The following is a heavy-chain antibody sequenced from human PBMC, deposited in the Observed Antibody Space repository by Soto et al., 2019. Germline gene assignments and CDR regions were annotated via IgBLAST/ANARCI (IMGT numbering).Heavy chain of an antibody. D-gene: IGHD3-16*02. Sequence: PSETLSLTCTVSGGSISSSSYYWGWIRQPPGKGLEWIGSIYYSGSTYYNPSLKSRVTISVDTSKNQFSLKLSSVTAADTAVYYCATLGELSSIDYWGQGTLVTVYS. CDR2: IYYSGST. CDR1: GGSISSSSYY. J-gene: IGHJ4*02. CDR3: ATLGELSSIDY. V-gene: IGHV4-39*01.